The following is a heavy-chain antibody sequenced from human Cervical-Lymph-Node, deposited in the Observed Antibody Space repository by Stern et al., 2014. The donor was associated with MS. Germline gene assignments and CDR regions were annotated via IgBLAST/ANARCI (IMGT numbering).Heavy chain of an antibody. Sequence: QVQLLQSGAEVKKPGASVKVPCQASGYTFTSHGVSWVRQAPGHGLEWMAWISVYDGNPQYAQTFHDRGTLTEDTSTGKAYMEVRGLRSDDTAIYYCASSTTVMKWGYFDLWGRGTLVIVSA. CDR2: ISVYDGNP. CDR1: GYTFTSHG. V-gene: IGHV1-18*01. CDR3: ASSTTVMKWGYFDL. D-gene: IGHD4-17*01. J-gene: IGHJ2*01.